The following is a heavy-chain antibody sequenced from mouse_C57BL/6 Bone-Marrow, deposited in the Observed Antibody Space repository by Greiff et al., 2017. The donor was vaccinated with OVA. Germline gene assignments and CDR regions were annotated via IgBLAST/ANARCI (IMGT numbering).Heavy chain of an antibody. J-gene: IGHJ4*01. CDR1: GYTFTSYW. Sequence: QVQLQQPGAELVKPGASVTMSCKASGYTFTSYWITWVKQRPGQGLEWIGDIYPGSGSTNYNEKFQSKATLTVDTSSSTAYMQLSSLTSEDSAVXYCANLLWFPYYARDYWGQGTSVTVSS. CDR2: IYPGSGST. V-gene: IGHV1-55*01. D-gene: IGHD2-2*01. CDR3: ANLLWFPYYARDY.